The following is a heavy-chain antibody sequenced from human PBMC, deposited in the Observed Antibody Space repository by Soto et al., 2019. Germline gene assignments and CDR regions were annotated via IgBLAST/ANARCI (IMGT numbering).Heavy chain of an antibody. D-gene: IGHD5-18*01. CDR3: ARVPRLPYSYGTGGYYYYYAMDV. J-gene: IGHJ6*02. V-gene: IGHV3-11*01. CDR2: ISGDGTTL. CDR1: GFTFSDYY. Sequence: GGSLRLSCAASGFTFSDYYMSWIRQAPGKGLEWISYISGDGTTLYYADPVKGRFTISRDNAKKSLHLRMTSLRAEDTAVYYCARVPRLPYSYGTGGYYYYYAMDVWGQGTTVTVSS.